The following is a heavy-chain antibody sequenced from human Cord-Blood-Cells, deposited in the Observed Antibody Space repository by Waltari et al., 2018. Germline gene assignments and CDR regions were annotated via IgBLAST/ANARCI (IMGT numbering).Heavy chain of an antibody. CDR2: IIPIFGTA. V-gene: IGHV1-69*18. J-gene: IGHJ3*02. Sequence: QVQLVQSGAEVKKPGYSVKVSCKASGGTFSSYANRWGRQDTGQGLEWMCRIIPIFGTADYAQKFQGRVTITADESTSTAYMELSSQRSEDTAVYYCARDLAQGYSYGYAFDIWGQGTMVTVSS. CDR3: ARDLAQGYSYGYAFDI. CDR1: GGTFSSYA. D-gene: IGHD5-18*01.